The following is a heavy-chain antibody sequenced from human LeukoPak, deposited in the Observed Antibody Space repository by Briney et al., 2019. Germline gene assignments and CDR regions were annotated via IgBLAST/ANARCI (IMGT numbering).Heavy chain of an antibody. CDR3: ARGGHVRLYDSPNAFEY. D-gene: IGHD3-22*01. Sequence: GASVKVSCKVSGYTLTELSMHWVRQAPGKGLEWMGGFDPEDGETIYAQKFQGRVTMTRDTSTSTVYMELSSLRSEDTAVYYCARGGHVRLYDSPNAFEYWGQGTLVTVSS. CDR1: GYTLTELS. J-gene: IGHJ4*02. CDR2: FDPEDGET. V-gene: IGHV1-24*01.